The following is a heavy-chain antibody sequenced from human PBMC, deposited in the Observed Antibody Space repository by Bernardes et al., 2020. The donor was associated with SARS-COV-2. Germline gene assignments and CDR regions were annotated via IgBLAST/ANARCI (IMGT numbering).Heavy chain of an antibody. CDR1: GASISSDY. Sequence: LSLTCSVSGASISSDYWTWIRHIPGKGLEWIGYIYYRGTTKYNPSFESRVTISVDRSNNHFSLELASVTSADTAVYYCARGRPYRTRSYDPYYYFDLWGRGTLVTVSS. CDR2: IYYRGTT. J-gene: IGHJ2*01. V-gene: IGHV4-59*01. CDR3: ARGRPYRTRSYDPYYYFDL. D-gene: IGHD2-2*01.